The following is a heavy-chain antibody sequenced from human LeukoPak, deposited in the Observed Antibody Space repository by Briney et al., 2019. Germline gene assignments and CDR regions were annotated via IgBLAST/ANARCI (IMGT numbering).Heavy chain of an antibody. J-gene: IGHJ6*03. V-gene: IGHV3-21*01. CDR1: GFTFSSYS. Sequence: PGGSLRLSCAASGFTFSSYSMNWVRQAPGKGLEWVSSMSTSTSKIYYADSVKGRFTISRDNAKNFLFLQMNSLRAEDTAVYYCARESESWLLYAYYYYYMDVWGKGTTVTVSS. CDR3: ARESESWLLYAYYYYYMDV. CDR2: MSTSTSKI. D-gene: IGHD3-3*01.